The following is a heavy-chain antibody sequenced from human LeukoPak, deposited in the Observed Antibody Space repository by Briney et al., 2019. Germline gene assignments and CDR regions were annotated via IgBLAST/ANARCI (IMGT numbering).Heavy chain of an antibody. D-gene: IGHD2-15*01. V-gene: IGHV1-2*02. CDR2: INPNSGGT. CDR3: ARGGGILYSNWFDP. J-gene: IGHJ5*02. Sequence: GASVKVSCKASGYTFTSYGLTWVRQAPGQGLEWMGWINPNSGGTNYAQKFQGRVTMTRDTSISTAYMELSRLRSDDTAVYYCARGGGILYSNWFDPWGQGTLVTVSS. CDR1: GYTFTSYG.